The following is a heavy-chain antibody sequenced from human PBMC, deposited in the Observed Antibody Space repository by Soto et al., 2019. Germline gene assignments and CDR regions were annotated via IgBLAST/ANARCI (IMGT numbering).Heavy chain of an antibody. D-gene: IGHD3-22*01. CDR2: INHSGSI. V-gene: IGHV4-34*01. CDR3: ASPYYYDAFDI. J-gene: IGHJ3*02. Sequence: PSETGSLTGAFYGLSTIGHYSRWIRQHPGEGLEWIGEINHSGSINYNPSLKSRVTISVDTSKNQFSLKLSSVTAADTAVYYCASPYYYDAFDIWGQGPMVTVSS. CDR1: GLSTIGHY.